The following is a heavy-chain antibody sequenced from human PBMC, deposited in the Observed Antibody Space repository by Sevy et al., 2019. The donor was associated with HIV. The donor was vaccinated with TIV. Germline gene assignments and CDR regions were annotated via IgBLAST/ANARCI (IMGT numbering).Heavy chain of an antibody. D-gene: IGHD3-10*01. CDR3: AKVYYYDSGTVIPRGMDV. Sequence: GGCLRLSCAASGFTFDNNAMYWVRQAPGKGLEWVSVISGSGFSTNYAGSVKGRFTISRDISKSTLYLQMNSLRAEDTAVYYCAKVYYYDSGTVIPRGMDVWGQGTTVIVSS. J-gene: IGHJ6*02. CDR1: GFTFDNNA. CDR2: ISGSGFST. V-gene: IGHV3-23*01.